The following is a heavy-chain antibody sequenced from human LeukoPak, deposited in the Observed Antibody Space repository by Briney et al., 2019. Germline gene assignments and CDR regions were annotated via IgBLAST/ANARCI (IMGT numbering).Heavy chain of an antibody. CDR3: ARAPLEGYDFWSGYYQHYYYYYMDV. J-gene: IGHJ6*03. CDR2: IIPIFGTA. D-gene: IGHD3-3*01. Sequence: ASVKVSCKASGGTFSSYAISWVRQAPGQGLEWMGGIIPIFGTANYAQKFQGRVTITTDESTSTAYMELSSLRSEDTAVYYCARAPLEGYDFWSGYYQHYYYYYMDVWGKGTTVTVSS. V-gene: IGHV1-69*05. CDR1: GGTFSSYA.